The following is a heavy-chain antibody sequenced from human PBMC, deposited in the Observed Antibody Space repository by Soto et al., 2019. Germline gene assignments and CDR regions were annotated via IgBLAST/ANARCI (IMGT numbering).Heavy chain of an antibody. CDR3: AKDFWIAVAGTGVDY. CDR2: ISYDGSNK. CDR1: GFTFSSYG. D-gene: IGHD6-19*01. J-gene: IGHJ4*02. V-gene: IGHV3-30*18. Sequence: GGSLRLSCAASGFTFSSYGMHWVRQAPGKGLEWVAVISYDGSNKYYADSVKGRFTISRDNSKNTLYLQMNSLRAEDTAVYYCAKDFWIAVAGTGVDYWGQGTLVTVSS.